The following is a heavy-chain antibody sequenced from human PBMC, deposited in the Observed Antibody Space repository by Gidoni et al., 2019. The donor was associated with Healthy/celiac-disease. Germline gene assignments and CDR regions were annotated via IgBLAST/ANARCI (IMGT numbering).Heavy chain of an antibody. J-gene: IGHJ5*02. CDR1: GFSLSNARMG. V-gene: IGHV2-26*01. CDR3: ARIANPKDYDFWSGHRSGWFDP. Sequence: QVTLKESGPVLVKPTETLTLTCTVSGFSLSNARMGVSWIRQPPGKALEWLAHIFSNDEKSYSTSLKSRLTISKDTSKSQVVLTMTNMDPVDTATYYCARIANPKDYDFWSGHRSGWFDPWGQGTLVTVSS. D-gene: IGHD3-3*01. CDR2: IFSNDEK.